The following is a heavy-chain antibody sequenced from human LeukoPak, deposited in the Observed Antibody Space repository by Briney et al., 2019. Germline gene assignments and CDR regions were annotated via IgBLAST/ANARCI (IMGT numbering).Heavy chain of an antibody. CDR2: INPDSGGT. Sequence: GSSVKVSCKASGYTFTGYYMHWVRQAPGQGLEWMGWINPDSGGTNYAQKFQGRVTMTRDTSISTAYMELSRLRSDDTAVYYCARKSYYDSSGYADAFDIWGQGTMVTVSS. CDR1: GYTFTGYY. V-gene: IGHV1-2*02. CDR3: ARKSYYDSSGYADAFDI. D-gene: IGHD3-22*01. J-gene: IGHJ3*02.